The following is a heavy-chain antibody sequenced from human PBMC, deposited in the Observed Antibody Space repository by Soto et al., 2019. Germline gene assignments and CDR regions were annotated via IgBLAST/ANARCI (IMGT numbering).Heavy chain of an antibody. D-gene: IGHD6-6*01. V-gene: IGHV5-51*01. CDR1: GYSCTSYW. Sequence: ESVKISCKGSGYSCTSYWIGWVGQMPGKGLEWMGIIYPGDSDTRYSPSFQGQVTISADKSISTAYLQWSSLKASDTAMYYCASSASVAARLPDYWGQGTLVTVSS. CDR3: ASSASVAARLPDY. J-gene: IGHJ4*02. CDR2: IYPGDSDT.